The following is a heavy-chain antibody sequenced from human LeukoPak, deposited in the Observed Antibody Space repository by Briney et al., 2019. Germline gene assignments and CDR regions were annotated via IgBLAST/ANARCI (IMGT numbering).Heavy chain of an antibody. CDR3: AELGITMIGGV. J-gene: IGHJ6*04. Sequence: PGGSLRLSCAASGFTFSSYEMNWVRQAPGKGLEWVSYISSSGGTIYYADSVKGRLTISRDNAKNSLYLQMNSLRAEDTAVYYCAELGITMIGGVWGKGTTVTISS. CDR1: GFTFSSYE. D-gene: IGHD3-10*02. CDR2: ISSSGGTI. V-gene: IGHV3-48*03.